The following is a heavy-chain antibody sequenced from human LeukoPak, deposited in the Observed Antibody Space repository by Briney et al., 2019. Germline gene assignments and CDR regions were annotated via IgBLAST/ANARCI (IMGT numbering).Heavy chain of an antibody. V-gene: IGHV4-59*01. CDR1: GGSISSYY. CDR3: ARAAQGDDGSGSLEAFDY. J-gene: IGHJ4*02. Sequence: PSETLSLTCTVSGGSISSYYWSWIRQPPGKGLEWIGDIYYSGSTNYNPSLKSRVTISVDTSKNQFSLKLSSVTAADTAVYYCARAAQGDDGSGSLEAFDYWGQGTLVTVSS. D-gene: IGHD3-10*01. CDR2: IYYSGST.